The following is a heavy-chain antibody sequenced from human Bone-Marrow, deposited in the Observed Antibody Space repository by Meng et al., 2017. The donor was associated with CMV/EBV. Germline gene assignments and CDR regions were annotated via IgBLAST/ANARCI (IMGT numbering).Heavy chain of an antibody. D-gene: IGHD2-2*01. CDR1: GGSISSYY. CDR2: MYYSGNT. J-gene: IGHJ6*02. Sequence: GSLRLSCTVSGGSISSYYWSWIRQPPGKGLDWIGYMYYSGNTNQNPSLRSRVTISVDTSKNQFSLKLSSVTAANTAVYYCASNVVVPAAMGYYYYGMDVWGQG. V-gene: IGHV4-59*01. CDR3: ASNVVVPAAMGYYYYGMDV.